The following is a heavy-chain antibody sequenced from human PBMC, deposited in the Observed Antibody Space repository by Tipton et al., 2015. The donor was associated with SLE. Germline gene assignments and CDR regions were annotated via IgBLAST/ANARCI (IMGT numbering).Heavy chain of an antibody. J-gene: IGHJ3*02. V-gene: IGHV3-23*01. Sequence: GSLRLSCAASGFTFSNYAMSWVRQAPGKGLEWVSAITGSGGGTYYADSVKGRFTISRDNSKNTLYLQMNSLSAEDMALYYCARGWSDAFDIWGQGTMVTVSS. CDR3: ARGWSDAFDI. CDR2: ITGSGGGT. D-gene: IGHD6-19*01. CDR1: GFTFSNYA.